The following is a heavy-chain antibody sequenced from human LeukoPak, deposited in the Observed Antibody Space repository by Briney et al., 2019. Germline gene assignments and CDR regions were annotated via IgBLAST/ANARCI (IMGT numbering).Heavy chain of an antibody. V-gene: IGHV3-30*02. Sequence: GGSLRHSCAASGFTFSSYGRHWVRQAPAKGLEWVAFIRYDGSNKYYADYVKGRFTISRDNSKNTLYLQMNSLRAEDTAVYYCARPRKGAFDIWGQGTMVTVSS. CDR3: ARPRKGAFDI. CDR1: GFTFSSYG. CDR2: IRYDGSNK. J-gene: IGHJ3*02.